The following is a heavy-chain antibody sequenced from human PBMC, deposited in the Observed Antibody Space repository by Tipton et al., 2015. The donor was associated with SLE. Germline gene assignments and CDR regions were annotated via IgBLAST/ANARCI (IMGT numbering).Heavy chain of an antibody. Sequence: TLSLTSTVSGGSISSYYWSWIRQPPGKGLEWIGDIYYSGSTNYNPSLKSRVTISVDTSKNQFSLKLSSVTAADTAVYYCARGRGGLLLWSLDAFDIWGQGTMVTVSS. J-gene: IGHJ3*02. V-gene: IGHV4-59*01. CDR1: GGSISSYY. D-gene: IGHD3-10*01. CDR2: IYYSGST. CDR3: ARGRGGLLLWSLDAFDI.